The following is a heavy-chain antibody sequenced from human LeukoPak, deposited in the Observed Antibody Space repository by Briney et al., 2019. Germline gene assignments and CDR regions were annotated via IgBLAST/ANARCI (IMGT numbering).Heavy chain of an antibody. V-gene: IGHV4-39*07. CDR1: GGSISSSSYY. D-gene: IGHD6-13*01. CDR2: IYYSGST. Sequence: PSETLSLTCTVSGGSISSSSYYWGWIRQPPGKGLKWIGSIYYSGSTYYNPSLKSRVTISVDTSKNQFSLKLSSVTAADTAVYYCARDGYRSSWYGIDYWGQGTLVTVSS. CDR3: ARDGYRSSWYGIDY. J-gene: IGHJ4*02.